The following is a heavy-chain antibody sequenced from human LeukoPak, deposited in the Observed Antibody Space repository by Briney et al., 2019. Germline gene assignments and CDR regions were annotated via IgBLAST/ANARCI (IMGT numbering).Heavy chain of an antibody. CDR2: IHSSGST. CDR1: GHSHIRQY. D-gene: IGHD5-24*01. V-gene: IGHV4-59*11. Sequence: SETLSLICTVSGHSHIRQYWRWITQPPGKGLEWIGYIHSSGSTVYNPSLKSRLTISVDTSKNQVSLKLSSVTAADTAVYYCAMRPRDDPVGGVESWGQGTLVIVSS. CDR3: AMRPRDDPVGGVES. J-gene: IGHJ4*02.